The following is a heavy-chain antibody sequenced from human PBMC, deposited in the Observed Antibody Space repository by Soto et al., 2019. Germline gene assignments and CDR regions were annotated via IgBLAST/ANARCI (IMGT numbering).Heavy chain of an antibody. V-gene: IGHV3-23*01. Sequence: EVQLLGSGGGLVQPGGSLRLSCTASGFTFSRYAMSWVRQAPGKGLEWVSTISDSGSTYYAESVKGRLTISRDNSKHTIYLQMNSLRGEDTDVYYCAKGGLGDCSTTSGLFHFDYWGLGALVTVSS. D-gene: IGHD2-2*01. J-gene: IGHJ4*02. CDR3: AKGGLGDCSTTSGLFHFDY. CDR1: GFTFSRYA. CDR2: ISDSGST.